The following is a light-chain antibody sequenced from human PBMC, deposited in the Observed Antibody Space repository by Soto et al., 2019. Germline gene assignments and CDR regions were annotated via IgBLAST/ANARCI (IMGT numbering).Light chain of an antibody. Sequence: QSALTQPASVSGSPGQSITISCTGTGSNIGTHNYVSWYQQQHPGKAPKLMIHEVSNRPSGVSDRFSGSKSGNTASLTISGLQAEDEADYYCSSYTSSNTRVFGTGTKVTVL. CDR3: SSYTSSNTRV. CDR1: GSNIGTHNY. V-gene: IGLV2-14*01. J-gene: IGLJ1*01. CDR2: EVS.